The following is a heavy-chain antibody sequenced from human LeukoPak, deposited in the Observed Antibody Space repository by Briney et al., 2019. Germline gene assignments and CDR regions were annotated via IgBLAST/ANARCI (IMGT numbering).Heavy chain of an antibody. CDR2: IKQDGSEK. CDR1: AFIFSGHW. CDR3: ARAFGYYDFWSGYRLPSDGMDV. J-gene: IGHJ6*02. V-gene: IGHV3-7*03. Sequence: QPGGSLRLSCEGSAFIFSGHWMNWVRQTPGKGLEWVANIKQDGSEKYYVDSVKGRFTISRDNAKNSLYLQMNSLRAEDTAVYYCARAFGYYDFWSGYRLPSDGMDVWGQGTTVTVSS. D-gene: IGHD3-3*01.